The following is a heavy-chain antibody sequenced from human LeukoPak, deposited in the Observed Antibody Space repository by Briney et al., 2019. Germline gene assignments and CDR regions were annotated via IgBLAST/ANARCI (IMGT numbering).Heavy chain of an antibody. CDR2: TYYRSKWNS. V-gene: IGHV6-1*01. J-gene: IGHJ4*02. CDR1: GDSVSSNGAA. Sequence: QTLSLTCGISGDSVSSNGAAWNWIRQSPSRGLEWLGRTYYRSKWNSDYAVSVKSRITINPDTSKNQVSLQLKSVTPEDTAVYYCTRSRADLDYWGQGTLVIVSS. CDR3: TRSRADLDY. D-gene: IGHD3/OR15-3a*01.